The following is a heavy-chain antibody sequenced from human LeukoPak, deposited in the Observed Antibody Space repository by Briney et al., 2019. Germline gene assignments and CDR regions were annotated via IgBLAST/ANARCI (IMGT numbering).Heavy chain of an antibody. CDR1: GGTFSSYT. V-gene: IGHV1-69*02. D-gene: IGHD2-2*02. Sequence: GSSVKVSCKASGGTFSSYTISWVRQAPGQGLEWLGRIIPILGIANYAQKFQGRVTITADKSTSTAYMELSSLRSEDTAVYYCARSGNSGYCSSTSCYTWWFDPWGQGTLVTVSS. CDR3: ARSGNSGYCSSTSCYTWWFDP. J-gene: IGHJ5*02. CDR2: IIPILGIA.